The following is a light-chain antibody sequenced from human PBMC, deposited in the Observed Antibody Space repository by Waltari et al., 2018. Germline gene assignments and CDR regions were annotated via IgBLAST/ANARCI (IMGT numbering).Light chain of an antibody. CDR1: QYVNIY. CDR2: AAS. J-gene: IGKJ1*01. Sequence: EVVMTQSPATLSVSPGESATLSCRASQYVNIYLDWYQQKPGQAPRLLIYAASTRATGVPARFSGSGSGTDFTLTISSLQSEDFAVYYCQQYNDWPRTFGLGTKVEIK. CDR3: QQYNDWPRT. V-gene: IGKV3-15*01.